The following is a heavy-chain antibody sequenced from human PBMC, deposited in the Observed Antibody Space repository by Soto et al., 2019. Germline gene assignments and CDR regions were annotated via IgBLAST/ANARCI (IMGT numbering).Heavy chain of an antibody. Sequence: ASVKVSCKASGYTFTGYYMHWVRQAPGQGLEWMGWINPNSGGTNYAQEFQGWVTMTRDTSISTAYMELSRLRSDDTAVYYCARDPSVTMVRGSYYFDYWGQGTLVTVSS. CDR1: GYTFTGYY. J-gene: IGHJ4*02. CDR3: ARDPSVTMVRGSYYFDY. CDR2: INPNSGGT. V-gene: IGHV1-2*04. D-gene: IGHD3-10*01.